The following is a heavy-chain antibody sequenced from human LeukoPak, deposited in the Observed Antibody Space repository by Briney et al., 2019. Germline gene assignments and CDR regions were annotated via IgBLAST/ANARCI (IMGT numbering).Heavy chain of an antibody. V-gene: IGHV3-48*04. CDR3: VTATPISFSPRPRYYFDF. D-gene: IGHD1-14*01. Sequence: PGGSLRLSCAASGFVFDTHSMAWVRQAPGEGLEWVSYICGSARTTYYADSVKGRFTVSRHNAKNSLYVPMHSHRAEDRAVYYCVTATPISFSPRPRYYFDFWGQGALGPVSS. CDR2: ICGSARTT. J-gene: IGHJ4*02. CDR1: GFVFDTHS.